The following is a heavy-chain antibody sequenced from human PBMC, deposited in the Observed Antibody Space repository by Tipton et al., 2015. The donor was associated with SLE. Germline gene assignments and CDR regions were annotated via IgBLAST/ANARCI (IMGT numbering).Heavy chain of an antibody. V-gene: IGHV4-34*01. CDR1: GGSISSHY. J-gene: IGHJ4*02. CDR3: AKGRQKNYADHAY. D-gene: IGHD4-17*01. Sequence: TLSLTCTVSGGSISSHYWSWIRQPPGKGLEWVGELNHGGSINYNPSLESRVTISIDTSKNQFSLKLSSVTAADTAVYYCAKGRQKNYADHAYWGQGTLVTVSS. CDR2: LNHGGSI.